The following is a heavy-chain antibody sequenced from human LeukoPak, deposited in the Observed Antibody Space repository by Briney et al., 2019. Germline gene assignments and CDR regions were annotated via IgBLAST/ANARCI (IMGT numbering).Heavy chain of an antibody. CDR2: IIPIFGTA. Sequence: ASVKVSCKASGGTFSSYAISWVRQAPGQGLEWMGGIIPIFGTANYAQKFQGRVTITADESTSTAYMELSSLRSEDTAVYYCAREPGVWPRYYYYYYYMDVWGKGTTVTVSS. CDR1: GGTFSSYA. V-gene: IGHV1-69*13. CDR3: AREPGVWPRYYYYYYYMDV. J-gene: IGHJ6*03. D-gene: IGHD5-12*01.